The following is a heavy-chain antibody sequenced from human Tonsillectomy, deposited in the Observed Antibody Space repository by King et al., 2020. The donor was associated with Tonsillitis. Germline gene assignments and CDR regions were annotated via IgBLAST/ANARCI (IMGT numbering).Heavy chain of an antibody. D-gene: IGHD4-17*01. Sequence: VQLVESGAEVKKPGESLKISCKGSGYSFTRHWIGWVRQMPGKGLEWMGIIYPGGSDVRYSPSFQGQVTISADKSISTAYLQWSSLKASDTAMYYCARHGYPVPDYVPGYYYYYYYMDVWGKGTTVTVSS. CDR3: ARHGYPVPDYVPGYYYYYYYMDV. J-gene: IGHJ6*03. CDR2: IYPGGSDV. CDR1: GYSFTRHW. V-gene: IGHV5-51*01.